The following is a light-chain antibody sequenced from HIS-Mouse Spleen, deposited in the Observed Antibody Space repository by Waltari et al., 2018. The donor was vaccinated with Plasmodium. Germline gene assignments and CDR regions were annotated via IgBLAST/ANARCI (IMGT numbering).Light chain of an antibody. CDR1: QSISSY. CDR3: QQSYSTLMYT. CDR2: AAS. V-gene: IGKV1-39*01. J-gene: IGKJ2*01. Sequence: DIQMTQSPSSLLASVRERVPITCRASQSISSYLNWYQQKPGKAPKLLIYAASSLQSGVPSRFSGSGSGTDFTLTISSLQPEDFATYYCQQSYSTLMYTFGQGTKLEIK.